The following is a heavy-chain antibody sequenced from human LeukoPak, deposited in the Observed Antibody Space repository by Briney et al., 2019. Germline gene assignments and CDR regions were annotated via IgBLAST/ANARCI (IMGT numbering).Heavy chain of an antibody. CDR1: GFTFSDYY. CDR2: ISSSGTNI. Sequence: GGSLRLSCAASGFTFSDYYMSWIRQAPGKGLEWVSYISSSGTNIYYADSVKGRFTISRDNAKNSLYLQMNSLRAEDTAVYYCAKDLFTMVREPFDPWGQGTLVTVSS. CDR3: AKDLFTMVREPFDP. J-gene: IGHJ5*02. V-gene: IGHV3-11*01. D-gene: IGHD3-10*01.